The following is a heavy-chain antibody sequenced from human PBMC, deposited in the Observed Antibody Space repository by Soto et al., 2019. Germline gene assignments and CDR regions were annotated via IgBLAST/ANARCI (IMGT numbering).Heavy chain of an antibody. CDR3: ARVGSQDFYYFDY. CDR2: SYYSGST. V-gene: IGHV4-59*01. J-gene: IGHJ4*02. CDR1: GGSISSYY. D-gene: IGHD6-25*01. Sequence: QVQLQESGPGLVKPSETLSLTCTVSGGSISSYYWSWIRQPPGKGLEWIGYSYYSGSTNYNPTLKSRATISVDTSKNQFSLKLSSVTAADTAVYYCARVGSQDFYYFDYWGQGTLVTVSS.